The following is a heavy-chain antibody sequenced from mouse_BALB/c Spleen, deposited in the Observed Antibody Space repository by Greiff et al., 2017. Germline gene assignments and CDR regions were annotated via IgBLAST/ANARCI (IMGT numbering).Heavy chain of an antibody. CDR3: ARGGYYGSSYEYFDV. CDR2: IWAGGST. D-gene: IGHD1-1*01. J-gene: IGHJ1*01. Sequence: VKLMESGPGLVAPSQSLSITCTVSGFSLTSYGVHWVRQPPGKGLEWLGVIWAGGSTNYNSALMSRLSISKDNSKSQVFLKMNSLQTDDTAMYYCARGGYYGSSYEYFDVWGAGTTVTVSS. CDR1: GFSLTSYG. V-gene: IGHV2-9*02.